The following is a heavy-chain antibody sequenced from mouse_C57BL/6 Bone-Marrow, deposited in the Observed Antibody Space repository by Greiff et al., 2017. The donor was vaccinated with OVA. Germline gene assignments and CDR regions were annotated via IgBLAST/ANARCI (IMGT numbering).Heavy chain of an antibody. J-gene: IGHJ3*01. CDR2: INPYNGDT. CDR3: ARSGNLYYYGSSLAY. D-gene: IGHD1-1*01. CDR1: GYSFTGYF. Sequence: EVMLVESGPELVKPGDSVKISCKASGYSFTGYFMNWVMQSHGKSLEWIGRINPYNGDTFYNQKFKGKATLTVDKSSSTAHMELRRLTAEDSAVYYGARSGNLYYYGSSLAYWGQGTLVTVSA. V-gene: IGHV1-20*01.